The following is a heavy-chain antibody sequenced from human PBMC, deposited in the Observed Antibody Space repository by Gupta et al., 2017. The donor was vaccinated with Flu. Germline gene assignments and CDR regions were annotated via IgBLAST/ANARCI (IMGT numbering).Heavy chain of an antibody. V-gene: IGHV3-49*04. Sequence: EVQLVESGGGLVQPGRSLRLSCTASGFTFGDYAMSWVRQAPGKGLEWVGFIRSKAYGGTTEYAASVKGRFTISRDDSKSIAYLQMNSLKTEDTAVYYCTREVPPHHYYYYGMDVWGQGTTVTVSS. CDR2: IRSKAYGGTT. CDR1: GFTFGDYA. D-gene: IGHD2-2*01. J-gene: IGHJ6*02. CDR3: TREVPPHHYYYYGMDV.